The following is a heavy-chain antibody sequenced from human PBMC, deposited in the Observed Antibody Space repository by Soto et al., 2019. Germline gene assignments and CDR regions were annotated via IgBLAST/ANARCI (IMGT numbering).Heavy chain of an antibody. CDR3: SNSLVGKIGSG. Sequence: EVQLVESGGGLAQPGGSLRLSCVGSGFSFSDHHMDWVRQAPGKGLEWVGRARNRAGSYTTEYAASVKGRFTISRDDSKNSLYVQMNSLKTEDTAVYYCSNSLVGKIGSGWGQGTLVTVSS. CDR1: GFSFSDHH. J-gene: IGHJ4*02. V-gene: IGHV3-72*01. D-gene: IGHD2-15*01. CDR2: ARNRAGSYTT.